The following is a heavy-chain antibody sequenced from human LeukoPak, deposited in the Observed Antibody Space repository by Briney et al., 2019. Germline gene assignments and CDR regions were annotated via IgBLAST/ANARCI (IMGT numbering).Heavy chain of an antibody. CDR2: INHSGST. V-gene: IGHV4-34*01. CDR1: GGSFSGYY. Sequence: SETLSLTCAVYGGSFSGYYWSWIRQPPGKGLEWIGEINHSGSTNYNPSLKSRVTISVDTSKNQFSLKLSSVTAADTAVYYCARGNYDYVWGQNDAFDIWGQGTMVTVSS. CDR3: ARGNYDYVWGQNDAFDI. D-gene: IGHD3-16*01. J-gene: IGHJ3*02.